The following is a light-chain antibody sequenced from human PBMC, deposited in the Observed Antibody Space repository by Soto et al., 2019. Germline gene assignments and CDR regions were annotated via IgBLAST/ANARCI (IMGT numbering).Light chain of an antibody. CDR2: RNN. J-gene: IGLJ1*01. V-gene: IGLV1-44*01. CDR3: ASWDDGLTGYV. CDR1: NSNIGRNT. Sequence: QSVLTQPPSASRTPGQRVTISCSGNNSNIGRNTVNWYQQLPGTAPKLLIYRNNQRPSGVPDRFSGSKSGTSASLAISGLQSDDQSDYYCASWDDGLTGYVFGTSTKVTVL.